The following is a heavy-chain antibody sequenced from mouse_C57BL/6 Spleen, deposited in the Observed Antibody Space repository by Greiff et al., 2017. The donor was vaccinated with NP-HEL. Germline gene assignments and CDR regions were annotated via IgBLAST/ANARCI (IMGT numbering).Heavy chain of an antibody. Sequence: QVQLQQSGAELVRPGSSVKLSCKDSYFAFMASAMHWVKQRPGHGLEWIGSFTMNSAATKYSENFKGKATLTANTSSSTAYRQHHSLTSEDSAVYYCARCKGTWWSFDVWGTGTTVTVSS. CDR2: FTMNSAAT. D-gene: IGHD3-1*01. J-gene: IGHJ1*03. CDR3: ARCKGTWWSFDV. V-gene: IGHV1-49*01. CDR1: YFAFMASA.